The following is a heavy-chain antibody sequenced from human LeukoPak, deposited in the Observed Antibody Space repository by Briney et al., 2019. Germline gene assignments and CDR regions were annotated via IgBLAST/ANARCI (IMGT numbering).Heavy chain of an antibody. V-gene: IGHV3-23*01. CDR3: AKDWPGPMVRGVIMPFDY. J-gene: IGHJ4*02. CDR1: GFTFSSYG. CDR2: ISGSGGST. Sequence: PGGTLRLSCAASGFTFSSYGMSWVRQAPGKGLEWVSAISGSGGSTYYADSVKGRFTISRDNSKNTLYLQMNSLRAEDTAVYYCAKDWPGPMVRGVIMPFDYWGQGTLVTVSS. D-gene: IGHD3-10*01.